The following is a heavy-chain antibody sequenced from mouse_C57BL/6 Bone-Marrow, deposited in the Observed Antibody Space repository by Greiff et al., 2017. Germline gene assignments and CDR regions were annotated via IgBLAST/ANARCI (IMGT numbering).Heavy chain of an antibody. CDR1: GFSLTSYG. D-gene: IGHD2-4*01. CDR3: ARGRYDYNFDY. CDR2: IWSGGST. V-gene: IGHV2-2*01. J-gene: IGHJ2*01. Sequence: QVQLQQSGPGLVQPSQSLSITCTVSGFSLTSYGVHWVRQSPGKGLEWLGVIWSGGSTDYNAAFISRLSISKDNSKSQVFFKMNSLQADDTAIYYCARGRYDYNFDYWGQGTTLTVSS.